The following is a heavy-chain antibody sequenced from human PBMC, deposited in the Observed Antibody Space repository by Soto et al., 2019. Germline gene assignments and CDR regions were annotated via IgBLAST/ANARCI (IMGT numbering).Heavy chain of an antibody. Sequence: GGSLRLSCAASGFTFSSYAMSWVRQAPGKGLEWVSAISGSGGSTYYADSVKGRFTISRDNSKNTLYLQMNSLRAEDTAVYYCAIRQNIAAAGPGAFDIWGQGTMVTVSS. CDR3: AIRQNIAAAGPGAFDI. V-gene: IGHV3-23*01. J-gene: IGHJ3*02. CDR1: GFTFSSYA. CDR2: ISGSGGST. D-gene: IGHD6-13*01.